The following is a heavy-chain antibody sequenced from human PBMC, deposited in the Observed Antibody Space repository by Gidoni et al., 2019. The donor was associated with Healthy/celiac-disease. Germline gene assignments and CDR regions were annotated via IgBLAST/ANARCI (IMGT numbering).Heavy chain of an antibody. V-gene: IGHV3-23*01. CDR3: AKESGSYPPGYFQH. CDR2: IRGSGGST. D-gene: IGHD1-26*01. J-gene: IGHJ1*01. Sequence: EVQLLESGGGLVQPGGSLRLSCAASGFTFSSYAMSWVRTAPGKGLEWGSVIRGSGGSTYYADSVKGRFTISRDNSKNTLYLQMNSLRAEDTAVYYCAKESGSYPPGYFQHWGQGTLVTVSS. CDR1: GFTFSSYA.